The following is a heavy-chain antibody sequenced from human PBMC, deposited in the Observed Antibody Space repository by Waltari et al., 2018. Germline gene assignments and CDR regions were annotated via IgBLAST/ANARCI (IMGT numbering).Heavy chain of an antibody. V-gene: IGHV3-48*04. CDR3: ARGYRKAFDI. D-gene: IGHD5-12*01. CDR1: GFTFSDVR. J-gene: IGHJ3*02. Sequence: EVQLVESGGVWVQPGGSLRPSCAASGFTFSDVRRHWVRQAPGKGLEWVSYIYSTGSTIYYADSVKGRFTISRDNAQNSLYLQMNSLRADDTAVYYCARGYRKAFDIWGQGTMVTVSS. CDR2: IYSTGSTI.